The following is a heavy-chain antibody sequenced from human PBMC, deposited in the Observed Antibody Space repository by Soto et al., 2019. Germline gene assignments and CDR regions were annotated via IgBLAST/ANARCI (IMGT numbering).Heavy chain of an antibody. CDR2: INPNSGDT. CDR1: GYTFTGYY. V-gene: IGHV1-2*02. D-gene: IGHD6-19*01. J-gene: IGHJ6*02. Sequence: ASVKVSCKASGYTFTGYYMHWVRQAPGQGLEWMGWINPNSGDTDYADSVKGRFTISRDNAKNSLFLQMNSLRAEDTALYYCARLPGHRSGRLNYYGMDVWGQGTTVTVSS. CDR3: ARLPGHRSGRLNYYGMDV.